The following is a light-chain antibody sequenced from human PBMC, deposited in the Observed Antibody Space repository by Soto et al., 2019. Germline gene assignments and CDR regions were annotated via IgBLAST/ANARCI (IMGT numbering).Light chain of an antibody. J-gene: IGLJ2*01. CDR1: SSNIGSAY. V-gene: IGLV1-47*01. Sequence: QSVLTQPPSASGTPGQTVTISCSGSSSNIGSAYIYWYQHLPGTAPKLLIYRNNQRPSGVPDRFSASKSGTSASLAISGLRSEDEADYYCAAWDDSLVVFGGGT. CDR2: RNN. CDR3: AAWDDSLVV.